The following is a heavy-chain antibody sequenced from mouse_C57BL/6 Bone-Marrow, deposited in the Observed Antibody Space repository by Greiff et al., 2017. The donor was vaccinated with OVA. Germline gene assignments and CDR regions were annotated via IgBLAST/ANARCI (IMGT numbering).Heavy chain of an antibody. CDR2: ISSGSSTI. Sequence: EVKLVESGGGLVKPGGSLKLSCAASGFTFSDYGMHWVRQAPEKGLEWVAYISSGSSTIYYADTVKGRFTISRDNAKNTLFLQMTSLRSEDTAMYYWANLWPYAMDYWGQGTSVTVSS. J-gene: IGHJ4*01. D-gene: IGHD1-1*02. CDR1: GFTFSDYG. V-gene: IGHV5-17*01. CDR3: ANLWPYAMDY.